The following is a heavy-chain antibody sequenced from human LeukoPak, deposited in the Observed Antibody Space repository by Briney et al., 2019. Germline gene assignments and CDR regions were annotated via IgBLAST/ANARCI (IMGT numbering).Heavy chain of an antibody. CDR2: INWNSDTI. CDR3: AKGYHYDSSGYYRGFDY. J-gene: IGHJ4*02. CDR1: GFNFDDYA. D-gene: IGHD3-22*01. V-gene: IGHV3-9*01. Sequence: QSGGSLRLSCATSGFNFDDYAMQWVRQAPGKGLEWVSGINWNSDTIGYADSVKGRFTISRDNAKNSLYLQMNSLRAEDTALYYCAKGYHYDSSGYYRGFDYWGQGTLVTVSS.